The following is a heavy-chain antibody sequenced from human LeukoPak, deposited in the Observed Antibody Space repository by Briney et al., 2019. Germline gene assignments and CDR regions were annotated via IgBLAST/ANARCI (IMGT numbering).Heavy chain of an antibody. V-gene: IGHV3-33*01. Sequence: GGSLRLSCVASGFTFSSYGMHWVRQAPGKGLEWVAVIWYDGSNKYYADSVKGRFTISRDNSKNTLYLQMNSLRDEDTAVYYCARTYGYSYGHIDYWGQGTLVTVSS. CDR3: ARTYGYSYGHIDY. J-gene: IGHJ4*02. CDR2: IWYDGSNK. D-gene: IGHD5-18*01. CDR1: GFTFSSYG.